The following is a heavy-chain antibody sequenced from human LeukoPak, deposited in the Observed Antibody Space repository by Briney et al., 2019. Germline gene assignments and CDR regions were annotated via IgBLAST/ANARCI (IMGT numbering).Heavy chain of an antibody. CDR2: ISAYNGNT. CDR1: GYTFTSYG. J-gene: IGHJ4*02. V-gene: IGHV1-18*01. CDR3: ARVLVGVVTSIYYFDY. Sequence: ASVKVSCKPSGYTFTSYGISWVRQAPGQGLEWMGWISAYNGNTNYAQKLQGRVTMTTDTSTSTAYMELRSLRSDDTAVYYCARVLVGVVTSIYYFDYWGQGTLVTVSS. D-gene: IGHD2-21*02.